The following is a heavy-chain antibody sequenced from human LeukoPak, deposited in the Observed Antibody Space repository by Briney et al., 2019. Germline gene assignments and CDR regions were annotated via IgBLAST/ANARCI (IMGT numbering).Heavy chain of an antibody. CDR2: IKRDGSEE. CDR1: GFTFSNSW. D-gene: IGHD3-10*01. V-gene: IGHV3-7*01. J-gene: IGHJ6*03. CDR3: ARDLVESSGSYPNYYYYYYMDA. Sequence: GGSLRLSCAGSGFTFSNSWMSWVRQPPGKGLEWVANIKRDGSEEFYADSLKGRFTISRDNAKNALYLQMSSLRAEDTAVYYCARDLVESSGSYPNYYYYYYMDAWGKGTTVTISS.